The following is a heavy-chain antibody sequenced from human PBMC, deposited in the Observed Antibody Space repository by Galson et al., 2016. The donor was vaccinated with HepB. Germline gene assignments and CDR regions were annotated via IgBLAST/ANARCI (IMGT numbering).Heavy chain of an antibody. D-gene: IGHD1-26*01. CDR1: GYNFATYW. J-gene: IGHJ4*02. CDR2: IYPGDSDT. Sequence: QSGAEVKKLGESLQISCKGSGYNFATYWIGWVRQMPGKGLEWMGIIYPGDSDTSYGPSFQGQVTNPADKSISTAYLQWSSLKASDTAIYYCARRDPRGGSAYQFDYWGQGTLVTVSS. CDR3: ARRDPRGGSAYQFDY. V-gene: IGHV5-51*01.